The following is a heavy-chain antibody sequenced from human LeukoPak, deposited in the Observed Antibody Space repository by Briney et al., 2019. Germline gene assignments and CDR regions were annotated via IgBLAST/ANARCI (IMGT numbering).Heavy chain of an antibody. Sequence: GGSLRLSCAASGFTFSSYWMSWVRQAPGKGLEWVANIKQDGSEKYYVDSVKGRFTISRDNAKNSLYLQMNSLRAEDTAVYYCARDPGYYYYYGMDVWGQGTTVTVSS. CDR3: ARDPGYYYYYGMDV. CDR2: IKQDGSEK. CDR1: GFTFSSYW. V-gene: IGHV3-7*01. J-gene: IGHJ6*02.